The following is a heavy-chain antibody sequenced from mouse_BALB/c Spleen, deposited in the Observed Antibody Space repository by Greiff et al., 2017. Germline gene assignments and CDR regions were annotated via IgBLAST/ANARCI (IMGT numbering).Heavy chain of an antibody. CDR2: ISTYYGNT. CDR1: SYTFTDYA. V-gene: IGHV1-67*01. D-gene: IGHD3-2*01. Sequence: QVQLKQSGPELVRPGVSVKISCKGSSYTFTDYAMHWVKQSHAKSLEWIGVISTYYGNTNYNQKFKGKATMTVDKSSSTAYMELARLTSEDSAVYYCARGDSSGYLYAMDYWGQGTSVTVSS. CDR3: ARGDSSGYLYAMDY. J-gene: IGHJ4*01.